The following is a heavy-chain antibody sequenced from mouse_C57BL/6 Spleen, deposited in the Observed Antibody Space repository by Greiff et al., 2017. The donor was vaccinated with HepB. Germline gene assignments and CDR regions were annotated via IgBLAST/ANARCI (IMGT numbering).Heavy chain of an antibody. J-gene: IGHJ1*03. V-gene: IGHV1-15*01. CDR3: TRGVVRYFDV. Sequence: QVQLQQSGAELVRPGASVTLSCKASGYTFTDYEMHWVKQTPVHGLEWIGAIDPETGGTAYNQKFKGKAILTADKSSSTAYMELRSLTSEDSAVYYCTRGVVRYFDVWGTGTTVTVSS. D-gene: IGHD1-1*01. CDR2: IDPETGGT. CDR1: GYTFTDYE.